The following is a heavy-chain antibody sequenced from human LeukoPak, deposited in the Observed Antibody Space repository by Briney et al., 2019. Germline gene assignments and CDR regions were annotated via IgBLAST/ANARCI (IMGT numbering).Heavy chain of an antibody. Sequence: ASVKVSCKVSGYTLTELSMHWVRQAPGKGLEWMGGFDPEDGETIYAQKFQGRVTMTEDTSTDTDYMELSSVRSEDTAVYYCATVVWFGELLPFDYWGQGTLVTVSS. CDR3: ATVVWFGELLPFDY. CDR2: FDPEDGET. CDR1: GYTLTELS. J-gene: IGHJ4*02. D-gene: IGHD3-10*01. V-gene: IGHV1-24*01.